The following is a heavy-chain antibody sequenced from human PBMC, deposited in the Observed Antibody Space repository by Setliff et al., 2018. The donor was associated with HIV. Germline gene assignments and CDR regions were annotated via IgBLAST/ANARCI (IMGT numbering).Heavy chain of an antibody. CDR3: ARVGGFFGEARPPPDY. J-gene: IGHJ4*02. V-gene: IGHV4-39*07. CDR2: ISHGGSSGST. D-gene: IGHD3-10*01. CDR1: GGSISSSSYY. Sequence: SETLSLTCTVSGGSISSSSYYWGWIRQPPGKGLEWVGEISHGGSSGSTNSNPSLESRGTTSIDPSKNQLSLKLNSVTAADTAVYYCARVGGFFGEARPPPDYWGQGALVTVSS.